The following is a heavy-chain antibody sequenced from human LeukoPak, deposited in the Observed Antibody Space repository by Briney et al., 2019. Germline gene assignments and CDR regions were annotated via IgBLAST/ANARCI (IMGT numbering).Heavy chain of an antibody. D-gene: IGHD3-10*01. Sequence: GGSLRLSCAASGFTFSDYWIHWVRQAPGKGLVWVSRINTDGSITNYADSVKGRFTIPRDNAKNTLYLQMSSLRAEDTAVYYCARDRGPRTGFMVREAYDYWGQGTLVTVSS. CDR2: INTDGSIT. J-gene: IGHJ4*02. CDR1: GFTFSDYW. CDR3: ARDRGPRTGFMVREAYDY. V-gene: IGHV3-74*01.